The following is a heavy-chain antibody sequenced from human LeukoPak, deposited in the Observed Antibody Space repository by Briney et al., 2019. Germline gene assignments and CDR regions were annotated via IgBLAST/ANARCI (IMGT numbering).Heavy chain of an antibody. CDR2: IYYSGST. V-gene: IGHV4-39*07. Sequence: PSETLSLTCTVSGGSISSSSYYWGWIRQPPGKGLEWIGSIYYSGSTYYNPSLKSRVTISVDTSKNQFSLKLSSVTAADTAVYYCARDHNWNYVDYWGQGTLVTVSS. J-gene: IGHJ4*02. CDR1: GGSISSSSYY. D-gene: IGHD1-20*01. CDR3: ARDHNWNYVDY.